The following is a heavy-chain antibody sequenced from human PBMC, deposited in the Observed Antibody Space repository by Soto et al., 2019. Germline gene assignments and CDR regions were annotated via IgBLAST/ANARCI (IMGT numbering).Heavy chain of an antibody. D-gene: IGHD6-19*01. J-gene: IGHJ4*02. CDR2: IYYSGST. CDR1: GGSVSSGSYY. Sequence: SETLSLTCTVSGGSVSSGSYYWSWIRQPPGKGLEWMGYIYYSGSTNYNPSLKSRVTISVDTSKNQFSLKLSSVTAADTAVYYCASPSSSGWYYFDYWGQGTLVTVSS. V-gene: IGHV4-61*01. CDR3: ASPSSSGWYYFDY.